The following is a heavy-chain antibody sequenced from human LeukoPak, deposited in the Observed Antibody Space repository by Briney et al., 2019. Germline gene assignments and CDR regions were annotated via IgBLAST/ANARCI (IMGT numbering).Heavy chain of an antibody. CDR3: AGQLFGTWNY. CDR2: ITTSGGAK. J-gene: IGHJ4*02. CDR1: GFTFSSYS. Sequence: QSGGSLRLSCAASGFTFSSYSMNWVRQAPGKGLEWISYITTSGGAKNYADSVNGRFTISRDNAENSLYLQMSSLRAEDTAVYYCAGQLFGTWNYWGQGTQVTVSS. D-gene: IGHD3-16*01. V-gene: IGHV3-48*01.